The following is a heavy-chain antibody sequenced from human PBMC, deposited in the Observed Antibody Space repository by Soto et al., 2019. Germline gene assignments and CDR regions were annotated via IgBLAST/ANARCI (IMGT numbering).Heavy chain of an antibody. J-gene: IGHJ5*02. Sequence: QVQLVESGGGVVQPGRSLRLSCAASGFTFSSYAMHWVRQAPGKGLEWVAVISYDGSNKYYADSVKGRFTISRDNSKNTLYLQMNSLRAEDTAVYYCAREKNYYDSSGYYYGHNWFDPWGQGTLVTVSS. V-gene: IGHV3-30-3*01. CDR1: GFTFSSYA. D-gene: IGHD3-22*01. CDR3: AREKNYYDSSGYYYGHNWFDP. CDR2: ISYDGSNK.